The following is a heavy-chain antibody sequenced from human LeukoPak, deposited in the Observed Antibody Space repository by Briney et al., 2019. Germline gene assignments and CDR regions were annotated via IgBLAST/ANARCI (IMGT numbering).Heavy chain of an antibody. CDR1: GYTFTGYS. V-gene: IGHV1-2*02. D-gene: IGHD4-11*01. Sequence: GASVKVSCKASGYTFTGYSIHWLRQAPGQGLEWMGRINPNSGVTKYAQKFQGRVTMTRDTSTTTAYLELTSLRSDDTAVYYCARDSQYQLPPYNWFDPWGQGVLVAVSS. CDR2: INPNSGVT. CDR3: ARDSQYQLPPYNWFDP. J-gene: IGHJ5*02.